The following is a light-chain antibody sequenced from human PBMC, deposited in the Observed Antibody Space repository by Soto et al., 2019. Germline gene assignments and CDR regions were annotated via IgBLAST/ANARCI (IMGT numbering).Light chain of an antibody. Sequence: EIVSTQSPATLSLSPGERATLSCRASQSVSSYLAWYQQKPGQAPRLLIYDASNRATGIPARFSGSGSGTDFTLTISSLEPEDFAVYYCQQRSNWPPKTFGGGTKVEIK. CDR1: QSVSSY. CDR2: DAS. J-gene: IGKJ4*01. CDR3: QQRSNWPPKT. V-gene: IGKV3-11*01.